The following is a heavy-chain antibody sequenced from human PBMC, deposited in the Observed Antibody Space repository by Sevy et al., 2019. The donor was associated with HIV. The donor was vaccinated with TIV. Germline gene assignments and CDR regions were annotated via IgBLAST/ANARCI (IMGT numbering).Heavy chain of an antibody. Sequence: GGSLRLSCAVSGFSFDSYGMTWVRQAPGKGLEWVSGISGSGTRTYYAHSVKGRFIISRDNSKNTLYLQMNSLRSEDMAIYYCAEGGGGHYDPDEIGYYFYYYNMDVWGKGTTVTVSS. CDR2: ISGSGTRT. J-gene: IGHJ6*03. CDR3: AEGGGGHYDPDEIGYYFYYYNMDV. V-gene: IGHV3-23*01. CDR1: GFSFDSYG. D-gene: IGHD3-22*01.